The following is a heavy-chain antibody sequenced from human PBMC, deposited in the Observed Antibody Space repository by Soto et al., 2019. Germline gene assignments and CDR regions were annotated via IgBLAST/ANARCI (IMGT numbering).Heavy chain of an antibody. Sequence: QVQLVQSGAEVKKPGSSVKVSCKASGGTFSSYTISWVRQAPGQGLELMGRIIPILGIANYAQKIQGRVTITADKSTSTAYMGLSSLRSEDTAVYYCASRLRITMVRGAKRGDDYWGQGTLVTVSS. D-gene: IGHD3-10*01. CDR3: ASRLRITMVRGAKRGDDY. J-gene: IGHJ4*02. CDR2: IIPILGIA. V-gene: IGHV1-69*02. CDR1: GGTFSSYT.